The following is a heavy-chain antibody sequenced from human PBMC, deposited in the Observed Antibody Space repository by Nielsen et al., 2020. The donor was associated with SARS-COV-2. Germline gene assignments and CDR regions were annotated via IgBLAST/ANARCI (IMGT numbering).Heavy chain of an antibody. CDR1: GGTFSSYA. CDR2: IIPIFGTA. CDR3: AREVEPVYYDFWSVYYFDY. D-gene: IGHD3-3*01. Sequence: SVKVSCKASGGTFSSYAISWVRQAPGQGLEWMGGIIPIFGTANYAQKFQGRVTMTRDTSISTAYMELSRLRSDDTAVYYCAREVEPVYYDFWSVYYFDYWGQGTLVTVSS. J-gene: IGHJ4*02. V-gene: IGHV1-69*05.